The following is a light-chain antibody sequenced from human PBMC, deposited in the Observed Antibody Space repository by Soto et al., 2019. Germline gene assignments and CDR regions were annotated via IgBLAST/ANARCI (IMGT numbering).Light chain of an antibody. J-gene: IGKJ4*01. CDR2: DAS. V-gene: IGKV3-11*01. CDR1: QSVRRY. CDR3: QQYNDRPPLT. Sequence: EIVLTQSPATLSLSPGERATLSCRASQSVRRYLAWYQQKPGQAPRLLIYDASTRATGIPARFSGSGSETDFTLTITSLEPEDFAVYYCQQYNDRPPLTFGGGTKVDIK.